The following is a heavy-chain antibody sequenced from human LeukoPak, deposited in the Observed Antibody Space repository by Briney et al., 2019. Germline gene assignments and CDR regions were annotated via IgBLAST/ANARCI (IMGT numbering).Heavy chain of an antibody. D-gene: IGHD2-15*01. J-gene: IGHJ4*02. Sequence: TSQTLSLTCTVSGGSISSGGYYWSWIRQHPGKGLEWIGYIYYSGITVYNPSLKSRLTISVDRSHFSLKLTSVTDADAAVYYCARVPSYNYSGSTRGSIDFWGQGTLVTVSS. CDR3: ARVPSYNYSGSTRGSIDF. CDR2: IYYSGIT. CDR1: GGSISSGGYY. V-gene: IGHV4-31*03.